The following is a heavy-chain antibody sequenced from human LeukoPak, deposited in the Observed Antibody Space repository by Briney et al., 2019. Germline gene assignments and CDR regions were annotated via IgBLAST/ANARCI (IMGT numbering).Heavy chain of an antibody. CDR1: GYTFNNYD. D-gene: IGHD3-9*01. Sequence: ASVKVSCKSSGYTFNNYDINWVRQAPGQGLEWMGWISAYNGNTNYAQKLQGRVTMTTDTSTSTAYMELRSLRSDDTAVYYCARDFLILGYYDILTGYYFQRNWFGPWGQGTLVTVSS. V-gene: IGHV1-18*01. J-gene: IGHJ5*02. CDR2: ISAYNGNT. CDR3: ARDFLILGYYDILTGYYFQRNWFGP.